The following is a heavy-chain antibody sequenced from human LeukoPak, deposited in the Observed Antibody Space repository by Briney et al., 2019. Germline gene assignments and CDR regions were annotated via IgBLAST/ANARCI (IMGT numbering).Heavy chain of an antibody. D-gene: IGHD6-13*01. CDR1: GGSISSGDYY. V-gene: IGHV4-30-4*08. J-gene: IGHJ4*02. CDR3: ARGVSSSRGPISYFDY. Sequence: SETLSLTCTVSGGSISSGDYYWSWIRQPPGKGLEWIGYIYYSGSTYYNPSLKSRVTISVVTSKNQFSLKLSSVTAADTAVYYCARGVSSSRGPISYFDYWGQGTLVTVSS. CDR2: IYYSGST.